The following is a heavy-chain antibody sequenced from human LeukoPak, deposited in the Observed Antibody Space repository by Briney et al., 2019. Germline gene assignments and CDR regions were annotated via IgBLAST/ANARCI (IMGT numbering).Heavy chain of an antibody. J-gene: IGHJ4*02. Sequence: PSETLSLTCAVYGGSFSGYYWSWIRQPPGKGLEWIGEINHSGSTNYNPSLKSRVTISVDTSKNQFSLKLSSVTAADTAVYYCARGVGYDSSGYFYYWGQGTLVTVSS. D-gene: IGHD3-22*01. V-gene: IGHV4-34*01. CDR3: ARGVGYDSSGYFYY. CDR2: INHSGST. CDR1: GGSFSGYY.